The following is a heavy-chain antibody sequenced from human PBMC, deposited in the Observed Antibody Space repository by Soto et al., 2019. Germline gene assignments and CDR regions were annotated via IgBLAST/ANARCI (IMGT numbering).Heavy chain of an antibody. V-gene: IGHV1-69*02. CDR2: IIPILGIA. Sequence: SVKVSCKASGGTFSSYTISWVRQAPGQGLEWMGRIIPILGIANYAQKFQGRVTITADKSTSTAYMELSSLRSEDTAVYYCARVNTPYYYYMDVWGKGTTVTVSS. CDR1: GGTFSSYT. J-gene: IGHJ6*03. CDR3: ARVNTPYYYYMDV.